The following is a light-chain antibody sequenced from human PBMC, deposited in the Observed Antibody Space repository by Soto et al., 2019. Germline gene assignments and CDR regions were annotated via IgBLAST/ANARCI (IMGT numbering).Light chain of an antibody. Sequence: QSVLTQPPSVSGAPGQRVTISCTGSSSNIGAGYDVHWYQQLPGTAPKLLIYGNSNRPSGVPDRFSGSKSGTSASLAITGLQAEDEADYYCQSYGSSFVVFGGGTQLTVL. CDR2: GNS. J-gene: IGLJ2*01. V-gene: IGLV1-40*01. CDR1: SSNIGAGYD. CDR3: QSYGSSFVV.